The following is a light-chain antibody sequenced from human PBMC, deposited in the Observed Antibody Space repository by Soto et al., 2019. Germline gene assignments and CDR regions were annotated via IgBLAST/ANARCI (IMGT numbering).Light chain of an antibody. V-gene: IGKV1-5*01. J-gene: IGKJ2*01. CDR2: HAY. CDR1: QSISTW. Sequence: DIQMTQSPSTLSASVGDRVTITCRASQSISTWLAWYQQKPGKAPKLLIFHAYSLASGVPSRFSGSGSGAEFTLTISSLQPDDFATYYCQQYDDYHTFGQGTKLEIK. CDR3: QQYDDYHT.